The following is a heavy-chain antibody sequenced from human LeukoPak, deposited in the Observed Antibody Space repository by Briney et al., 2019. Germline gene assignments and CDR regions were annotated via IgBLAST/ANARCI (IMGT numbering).Heavy chain of an antibody. D-gene: IGHD3/OR15-3a*01. Sequence: PSETLSLTCAVIGGSFNGYSGTWLRKAPGKEREWIGDIDHGGNTRYTPSLKSRLIISVDTSNQQFSLNLRSATAADTAVYYCARLEGTSWTGFWLDPWGQGTLVTVSS. CDR1: GGSFNGYS. J-gene: IGHJ5*02. CDR2: IDHGGNT. V-gene: IGHV4-34*01. CDR3: ARLEGTSWTGFWLDP.